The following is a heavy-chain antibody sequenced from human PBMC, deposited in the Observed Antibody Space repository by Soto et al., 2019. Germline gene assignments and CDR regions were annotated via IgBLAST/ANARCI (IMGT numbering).Heavy chain of an antibody. CDR1: GDTFSSYA. J-gene: IGHJ4*02. Sequence: ASVKVSCKASGDTFSSYAISWVRQAPGQGLEWMGGIIPILGTPNYAQKFQGRVTITADKSTSTAYMELSSLRSEDTAVYYCARERSRYDRSGYYRPDYWGQGTLVTVSS. D-gene: IGHD3-22*01. CDR2: IIPILGTP. V-gene: IGHV1-69*10. CDR3: ARERSRYDRSGYYRPDY.